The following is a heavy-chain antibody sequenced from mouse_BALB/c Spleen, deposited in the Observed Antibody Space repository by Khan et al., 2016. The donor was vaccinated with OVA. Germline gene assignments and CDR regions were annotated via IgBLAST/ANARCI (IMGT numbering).Heavy chain of an antibody. D-gene: IGHD3-3*01. CDR2: KVYDGCT. J-gene: IGHJ3*01. Sequence: EVQLLETGPGLVKPSQSLSLTCSVTGYSITSGYFWNWIRQLPGNQLEWMGYKVYDGCTNYNPSLKNRISITRDTSKNQSFLQLNSVTTEDTATYYCAREGRWFAHWGHGTLVTVSA. V-gene: IGHV3-6*02. CDR1: GYSITSGYF. CDR3: AREGRWFAH.